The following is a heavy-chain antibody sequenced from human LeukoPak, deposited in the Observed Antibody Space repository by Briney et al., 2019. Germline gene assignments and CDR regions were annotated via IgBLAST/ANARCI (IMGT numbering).Heavy chain of an antibody. D-gene: IGHD3-3*01. CDR1: GFTFSSYW. CDR2: INSDGSST. V-gene: IGHV3-74*01. CDR3: ARPRGGNWFDP. J-gene: IGHJ5*02. Sequence: GGSLRLSCAASGFTFSSYWMHWVRQAPGKGLVWVSRINSDGSSTSYADSVKGRFTISRDNAKNTLYLQMNSLRAEDTAAYYCARPRGGNWFDPWGQGTLVTVSS.